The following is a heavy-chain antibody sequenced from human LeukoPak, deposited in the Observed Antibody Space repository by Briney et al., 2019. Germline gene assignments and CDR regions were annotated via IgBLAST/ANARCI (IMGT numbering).Heavy chain of an antibody. Sequence: GGSLRLSCAASGFTFSDYYMSWIRQAPGKGLEWVSYISSSSSYTNYADSVKGRFTISRDNAKNSLYLQMNSLRAEDTAVYYCARVYYYDSSGYYQPSGCFQHWGQGTLVTVSS. D-gene: IGHD3-22*01. J-gene: IGHJ1*01. CDR2: ISSSSSYT. CDR3: ARVYYYDSSGYYQPSGCFQH. V-gene: IGHV3-11*06. CDR1: GFTFSDYY.